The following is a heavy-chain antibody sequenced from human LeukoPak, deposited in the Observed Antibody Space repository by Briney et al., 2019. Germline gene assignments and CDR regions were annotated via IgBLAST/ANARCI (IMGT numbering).Heavy chain of an antibody. D-gene: IGHD2-21*01. J-gene: IGHJ4*02. V-gene: IGHV1-2*03. CDR3: AVAPGDY. CDR1: GYTFTGYY. Sequence: LGASVTVSCKASGYTFTGYYMHWVRQAPGQGLEWMGWINPNTGDTNYAQKFQGRVTMTRDTSITTVYMEISRLTSDDTALFYCAVAPGDYWGQGTLVTVSS. CDR2: INPNTGDT.